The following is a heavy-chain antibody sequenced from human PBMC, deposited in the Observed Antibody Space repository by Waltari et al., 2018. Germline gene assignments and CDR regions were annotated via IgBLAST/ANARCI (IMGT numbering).Heavy chain of an antibody. V-gene: IGHV3-48*04. D-gene: IGHD5-12*01. J-gene: IGHJ4*02. Sequence: EVQLVESGGGLVQPGGSLRLSCAASGFTFSSYSMNWVRQAPGKGLEWVSYISSSSGTIYYADSVKGRFTISRDNAKNSLYLQMNSLRSEDTAVYYCATGRPVIGVATIRGYYFDYWGQGTLVTVSS. CDR3: ATGRPVIGVATIRGYYFDY. CDR1: GFTFSSYS. CDR2: ISSSSGTI.